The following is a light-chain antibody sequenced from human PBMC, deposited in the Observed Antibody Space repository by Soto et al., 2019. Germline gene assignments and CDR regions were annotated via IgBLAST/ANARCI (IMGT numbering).Light chain of an antibody. Sequence: DIQMTQSPSSLSASVGDRVTITCRTSQTISTYLNWYQQKPGKAPKLLIYAASSLQSGVQSRFSGSGSGTDFTLTIRSLQPEDFATYYCQQGHSNPITLGQGTRLEIK. V-gene: IGKV1-39*01. CDR2: AAS. CDR1: QTISTY. CDR3: QQGHSNPIT. J-gene: IGKJ5*01.